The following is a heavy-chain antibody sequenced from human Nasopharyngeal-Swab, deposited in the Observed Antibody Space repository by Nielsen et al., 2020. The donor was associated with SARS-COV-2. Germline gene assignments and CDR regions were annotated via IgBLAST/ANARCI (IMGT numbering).Heavy chain of an antibody. CDR1: GFTFNNYN. D-gene: IGHD3-3*01. CDR2: TSSSSSYI. V-gene: IGHV3-21*01. J-gene: IGHJ6*02. CDR3: ARDGLDYDFWSAYFMDV. Sequence: GGSLRLSCAASGFTFNNYNFNWVRQAPGKVLEWVSSTSSSSSYIYYADSVKGRFTISRDNAKNSLYLQMNSLRAEDTAVYYCARDGLDYDFWSAYFMDVWGQGTTVTVSS.